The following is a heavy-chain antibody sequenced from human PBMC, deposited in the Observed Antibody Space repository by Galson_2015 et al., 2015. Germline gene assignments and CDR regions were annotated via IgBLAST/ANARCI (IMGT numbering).Heavy chain of an antibody. CDR2: VTGSGFST. CDR1: GFTFTNYA. J-gene: IGHJ2*01. Sequence: SLRLSCAASGFTFTNYAMSWVRQAPGKGLEWVSAVTGSGFSTYYADSVEGRFTISRDNSKNTLYLQMNSLRAEDTAVYYCAKDKDTSSWPSGPNYYFDLWGRGTLVTVSS. CDR3: AKDKDTSSWPSGPNYYFDL. D-gene: IGHD6-13*01. V-gene: IGHV3-23*01.